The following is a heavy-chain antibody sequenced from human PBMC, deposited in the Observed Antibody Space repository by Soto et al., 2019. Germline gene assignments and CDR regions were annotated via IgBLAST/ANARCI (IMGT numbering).Heavy chain of an antibody. Sequence: ASVKVSCKVSGYTLTELSMHWVRQAPGKGLEWMGGFDPEDGETIYAQKFQGRVTMTEDTSTDTAYMELSSLRSEDTAVYYCATGTTVTTAYYYYGMDVWGQGTTVTVSS. CDR1: GYTLTELS. D-gene: IGHD4-4*01. J-gene: IGHJ6*02. V-gene: IGHV1-24*01. CDR2: FDPEDGET. CDR3: ATGTTVTTAYYYYGMDV.